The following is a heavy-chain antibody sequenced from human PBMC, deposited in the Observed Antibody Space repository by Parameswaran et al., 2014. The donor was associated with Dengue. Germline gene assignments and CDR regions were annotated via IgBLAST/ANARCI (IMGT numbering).Heavy chain of an antibody. CDR2: ISSNGLYT. CDR1: GLTFSSHA. V-gene: IGHV3-64D*06. CDR3: VKDFLGEPH. Sequence: GESLKISCSASGLTFSSHAMHWVRQAPGKGLEYVSAISSNGLYTYYADSVKGRFTISRDNSKNTLYLQMSSLRTEETAVYYCVKDFLGEPHWGQGTLVTVSS. D-gene: IGHD1-14*01. J-gene: IGHJ4*02.